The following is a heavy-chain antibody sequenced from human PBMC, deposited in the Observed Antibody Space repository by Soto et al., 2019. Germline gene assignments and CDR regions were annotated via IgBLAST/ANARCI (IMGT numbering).Heavy chain of an antibody. Sequence: SETLSLTCTVSGGSISSYYWSWIRQPPGKGLEWIGYIYYSGSTNYNPSLKSRVTISVDTSKNQFSLKLSSVTAADTAVYYCARVIMDDSIRYFDYWGQGTLVTSPQ. CDR3: ARVIMDDSIRYFDY. D-gene: IGHD3-22*01. V-gene: IGHV4-59*01. J-gene: IGHJ4*02. CDR2: IYYSGST. CDR1: GGSISSYY.